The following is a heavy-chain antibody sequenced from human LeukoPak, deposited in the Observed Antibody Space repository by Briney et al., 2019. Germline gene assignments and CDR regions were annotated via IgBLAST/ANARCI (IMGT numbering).Heavy chain of an antibody. CDR2: VIGDSSHI. D-gene: IGHD6-6*01. J-gene: IGHJ6*03. V-gene: IGHV3-21*01. CDR1: GFTFSTST. CDR3: ARRSSSLLGYYYYYMDV. Sequence: GGSLRLSCAASGFTFSTSTMEWVRQAPGKGLEWVSSVIGDSSHIYYADSVKGRFTISRDNAKNSLYLQMNSLRAEDTAVYYCARRSSSLLGYYYYYMDVWGKGTTVTVSS.